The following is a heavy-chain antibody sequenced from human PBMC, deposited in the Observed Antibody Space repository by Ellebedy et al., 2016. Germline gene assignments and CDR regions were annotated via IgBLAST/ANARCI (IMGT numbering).Heavy chain of an antibody. Sequence: SETLSLXXAVYGGSFSGYYWSWIRQPPGKGLEWIGEINHSGSTNYNPSLKSRVTISVDTSKNQFSLKLSSVTAADTAVYYCAREDSSGYYWGQGTLVTVSS. V-gene: IGHV4-34*01. CDR1: GGSFSGYY. J-gene: IGHJ4*02. D-gene: IGHD3-22*01. CDR3: AREDSSGYY. CDR2: INHSGST.